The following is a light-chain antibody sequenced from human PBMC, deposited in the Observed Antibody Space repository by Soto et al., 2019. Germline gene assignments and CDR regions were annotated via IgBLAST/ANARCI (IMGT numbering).Light chain of an antibody. CDR1: QSVNTY. CDR3: QQRSNWRVT. J-gene: IGKJ4*01. Sequence: EIVLTQSPATLSLSPGERATLSCRASQSVNTYLAWYQQKPGQAPRLLIYDASNRATGIPARFSGSGSGTDFTLTISSLEPEDIAVYYCQQRSNWRVTFGGGTKVDIK. V-gene: IGKV3-11*01. CDR2: DAS.